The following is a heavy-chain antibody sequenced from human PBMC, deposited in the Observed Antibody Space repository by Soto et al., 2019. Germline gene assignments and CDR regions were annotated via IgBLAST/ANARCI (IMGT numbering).Heavy chain of an antibody. CDR1: GGSISSYY. V-gene: IGHV4-4*07. CDR2: IYTSGST. D-gene: IGHD2-2*01. CDR3: ARACSSNSCYDVFDY. Sequence: SSETLSLTCTVSGGSISSYYWSWIRQPAGKGLEWIGRIYTSGSTNYNPSLKSRVTMSVDTSKNQFSLKLSSVTAADTAVYYCARACSSNSCYDVFDYWGQGTLVTSPQ. J-gene: IGHJ4*02.